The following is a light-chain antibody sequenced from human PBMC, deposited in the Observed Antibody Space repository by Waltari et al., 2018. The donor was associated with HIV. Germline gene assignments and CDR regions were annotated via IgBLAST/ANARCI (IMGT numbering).Light chain of an antibody. CDR3: AAWDGSLSVVI. V-gene: IGLV1-47*01. CDR1: SSNIGSNY. Sequence: QSVLTQPPSASGTPGQRVTISCSGSSSNIGSNYVYWYQHLPGTAPKLLIYRNNQRPSGVPDRFSGSKSGTSASLAISGHRSEDEADYYCAAWDGSLSVVIFGGGTKLTVL. J-gene: IGLJ2*01. CDR2: RNN.